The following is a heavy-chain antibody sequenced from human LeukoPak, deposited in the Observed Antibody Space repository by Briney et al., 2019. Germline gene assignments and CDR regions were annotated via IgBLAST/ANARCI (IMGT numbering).Heavy chain of an antibody. D-gene: IGHD2-15*01. CDR2: VIPILGIA. CDR1: GGTFSSYA. J-gene: IGHJ4*02. V-gene: IGHV1-69*04. CDR3: ARYLVNCSGGSCSLSSFDY. Sequence: GASVKVSCKASGGTFSSYAISWVRQAPGQGLEWMGRVIPILGIANYAQKFQGRVTITADKSTSTAYMELSSLRSEDTAVYYCARYLVNCSGGSCSLSSFDYWGQGTLVTVSS.